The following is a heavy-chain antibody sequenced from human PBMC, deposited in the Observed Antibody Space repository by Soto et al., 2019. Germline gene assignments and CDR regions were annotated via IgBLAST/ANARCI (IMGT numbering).Heavy chain of an antibody. Sequence: QVQLVESGGGVVQPGRSLRLSCAASGFTFSSYGMHWVRQAPGKGLEWVAIISYDDINKYYADSVKGRFTISRDNSKNTLYLQMNSLRAEDTAVYYCAKSVYNWNDGFFDYWGQGTLVTVSS. CDR1: GFTFSSYG. J-gene: IGHJ4*02. CDR3: AKSVYNWNDGFFDY. CDR2: ISYDDINK. V-gene: IGHV3-30*18. D-gene: IGHD1-1*01.